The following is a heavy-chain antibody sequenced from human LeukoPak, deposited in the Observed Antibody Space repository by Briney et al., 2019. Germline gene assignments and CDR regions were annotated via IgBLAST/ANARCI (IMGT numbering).Heavy chain of an antibody. Sequence: PGRSLRLSCAASGFTFSTSIMHWVRQAPGQGLEWVAVISYDGNNKYYADSVKGRFTISRDNSKSTLYVQMNSLRAEDTAVYYCAKEVTAAGGNFGYWGQGPLVTVSS. J-gene: IGHJ4*02. CDR2: ISYDGNNK. CDR3: AKEVTAAGGNFGY. CDR1: GFTFSTSI. V-gene: IGHV3-30*18. D-gene: IGHD6-13*01.